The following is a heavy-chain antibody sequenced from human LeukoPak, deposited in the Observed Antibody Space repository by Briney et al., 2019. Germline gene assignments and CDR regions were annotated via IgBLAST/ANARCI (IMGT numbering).Heavy chain of an antibody. D-gene: IGHD5-24*01. CDR3: ARLLSRAYWFDP. V-gene: IGHV4-59*08. Sequence: KASETLSLTCTVSGGSISSYYWSWIRQPPGKGLEWIGYIYYSGSTNYNPSLKSRVTISVDTSKNQFSLKLSSVTAADTAVYYCARLLSRAYWFDPWGQGTLVTVSS. CDR1: GGSISSYY. J-gene: IGHJ5*02. CDR2: IYYSGST.